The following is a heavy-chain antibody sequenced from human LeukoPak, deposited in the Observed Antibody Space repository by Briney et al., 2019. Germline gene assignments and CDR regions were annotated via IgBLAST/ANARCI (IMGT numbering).Heavy chain of an antibody. V-gene: IGHV4-34*01. CDR1: GGSFSGYY. D-gene: IGHD6-13*01. Sequence: SXTLSLTCAVYGGSFSGYYWSWIRQPPGKGLEWIGEINHSGSTNYNPSLKSRVTISVDTSKNQFSLKLSSVTAADTAVYYCASTSYSSSSWGQGTLVTVSS. CDR2: INHSGST. J-gene: IGHJ4*02. CDR3: ASTSYSSSS.